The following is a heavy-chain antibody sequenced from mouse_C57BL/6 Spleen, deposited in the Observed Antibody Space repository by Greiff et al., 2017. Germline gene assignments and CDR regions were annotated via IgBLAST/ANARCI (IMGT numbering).Heavy chain of an antibody. CDR1: GYAFSSYW. Sequence: QVQLKESGAELVKPGASVKISCKASGYAFSSYWMNWVKQRPGKGLEWIGQIYPGDGDTNYNGKFKGKATLTADKSSSPAYMQLRSLTSEDSAVYFCARRLGKMGYFDDWGQGTTLTVSS. CDR2: IYPGDGDT. V-gene: IGHV1-80*01. D-gene: IGHD4-1*01. J-gene: IGHJ2*01. CDR3: ARRLGKMGYFDD.